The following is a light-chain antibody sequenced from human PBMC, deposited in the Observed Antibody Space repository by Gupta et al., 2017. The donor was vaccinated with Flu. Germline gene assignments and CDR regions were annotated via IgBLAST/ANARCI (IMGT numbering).Light chain of an antibody. J-gene: IGLJ2*01. CDR3: SSCTSSTTLV. CDR1: SSDIGSYKY. Sequence: SITISCTGTSSDIGSYKYVSWYQQHAGKAPQLLIYDVTKRSSGVSTRFSGSKAGDTASLTISGLQAEDEADYYCSSCTSSTTLVFGGGTRLTVL. CDR2: DVT. V-gene: IGLV2-14*01.